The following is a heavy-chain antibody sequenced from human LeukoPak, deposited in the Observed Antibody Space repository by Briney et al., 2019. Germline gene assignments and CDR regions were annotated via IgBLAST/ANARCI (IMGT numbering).Heavy chain of an antibody. CDR3: AYIEHPITMVRGEPYYYYYGMDV. CDR2: ISWNSGSI. J-gene: IGHJ6*04. D-gene: IGHD3-10*01. CDR1: GFTFDDYA. Sequence: QTGGSLRLSCAASGFTFDDYAMHWVRQAPGKGLEWVSGISWNSGSIGYADSVKGRFTISRDNAKNSLYLQTNSLRAEDTAVYYCAYIEHPITMVRGEPYYYYYGMDVWGKGTTVTVSS. V-gene: IGHV3-9*01.